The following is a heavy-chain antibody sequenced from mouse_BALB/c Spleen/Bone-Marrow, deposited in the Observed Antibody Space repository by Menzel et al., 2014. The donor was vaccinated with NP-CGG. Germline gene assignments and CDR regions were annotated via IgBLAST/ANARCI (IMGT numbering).Heavy chain of an antibody. J-gene: IGHJ2*01. V-gene: IGHV1-5*01. D-gene: IGHD1-2*01. Sequence: EVQLQQSGTVLARPGASVKMSCKASGYTFTSYWMHWVKQRPGQGLEWIGAIYPGNSDTSYSQKFKGKAKLTAVTSTSTAYMELSSLTNEDSAVYYCTREGLLRLRYFGYWGQGTTLTVSS. CDR3: TREGLLRLRYFGY. CDR2: IYPGNSDT. CDR1: GYTFTSYW.